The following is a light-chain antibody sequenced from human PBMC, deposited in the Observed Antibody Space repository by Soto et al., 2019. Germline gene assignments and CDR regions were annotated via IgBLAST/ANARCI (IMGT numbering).Light chain of an antibody. J-gene: IGLJ2*01. Sequence: SYELTQPPAVSVSRGQTARITCSGGALPKQYAYWYQQKPGQAPVLVIYKDSERPSGIPERFSGSSSGTKVTLTISGVQAEDEDEYYCQSADSSGTHVVFGGGTKVTVL. CDR2: KDS. CDR1: ALPKQY. V-gene: IGLV3-25*02. CDR3: QSADSSGTHVV.